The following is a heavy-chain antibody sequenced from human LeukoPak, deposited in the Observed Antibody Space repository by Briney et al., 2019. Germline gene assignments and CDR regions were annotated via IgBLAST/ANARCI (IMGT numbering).Heavy chain of an antibody. J-gene: IGHJ4*02. V-gene: IGHV3-74*01. Sequence: GGSLRLSCAASGFTFSSYWMHWVRQTPGKGLVWVSRINGAGSSISYADSVKGRVTISRDNAKDTLYLQMNNLRAEDTAVYYCTRGGDYKNDYWGQGTLVTVSS. CDR1: GFTFSSYW. CDR3: TRGGDYKNDY. D-gene: IGHD4-17*01. CDR2: INGAGSSI.